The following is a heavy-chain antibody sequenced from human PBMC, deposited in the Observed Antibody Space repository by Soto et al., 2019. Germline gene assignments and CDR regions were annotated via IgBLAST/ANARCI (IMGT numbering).Heavy chain of an antibody. CDR3: ARDGYCSGGSCYSDAFDI. CDR2: INPNSGGT. J-gene: IGHJ3*02. Sequence: EASVKVSCKASGYTFTGYYMHWVRQAPGQGLEWMGWINPNSGGTNYAQKFQGRVTMTRDTSISTAYMELSRLRSDDTAVYYCARDGYCSGGSCYSDAFDIWGQGTMVTVSS. D-gene: IGHD2-15*01. CDR1: GYTFTGYY. V-gene: IGHV1-2*02.